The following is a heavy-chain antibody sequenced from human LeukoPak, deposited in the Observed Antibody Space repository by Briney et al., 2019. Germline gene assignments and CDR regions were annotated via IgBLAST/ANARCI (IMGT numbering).Heavy chain of an antibody. CDR1: GGTFSSYA. Sequence: SVKVSCKASGGTFSSYAISWVRQAPGQGLEWMGGIIPTFGTANYAQKFQGRVTITTDESTSTAYMELSSLRSEDTAVYYCASGGSSSSNWFDPWGQGTLVTVSS. CDR2: IIPTFGTA. CDR3: ASGGSSSSNWFDP. V-gene: IGHV1-69*05. J-gene: IGHJ5*02. D-gene: IGHD6-6*01.